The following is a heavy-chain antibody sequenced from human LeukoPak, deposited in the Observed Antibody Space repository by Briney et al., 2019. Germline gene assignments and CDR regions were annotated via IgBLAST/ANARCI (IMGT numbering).Heavy chain of an antibody. CDR2: ISSSGSSV. CDR3: ARAYHDAFDI. Sequence: GGXXRLSCAASGITFSDYYMGWVRQAPGKGLEWVSYISSSGSSVYYAESLKGGFTIYRDNTKKSLYMQMNSPRAEDTAEYYCARAYHDAFDIWGQGTMVTVSS. D-gene: IGHD2-2*01. CDR1: GITFSDYY. V-gene: IGHV3-11*04. J-gene: IGHJ3*02.